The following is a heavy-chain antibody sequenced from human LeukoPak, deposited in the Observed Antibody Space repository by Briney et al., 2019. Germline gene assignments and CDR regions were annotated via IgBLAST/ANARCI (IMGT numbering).Heavy chain of an antibody. D-gene: IGHD3-16*01. Sequence: PSETLSLTCTVSGGSLSNFYWSWIRQPPGKGLEWIAFIYYSGSTYYNSSLKSRVTISVDRSKNQFSLKLTSVTAADTAVYYCARLGRYDYFIDYWGQGTLVTVSS. J-gene: IGHJ4*02. CDR1: GGSLSNFY. CDR2: IYYSGST. V-gene: IGHV4-59*12. CDR3: ARLGRYDYFIDY.